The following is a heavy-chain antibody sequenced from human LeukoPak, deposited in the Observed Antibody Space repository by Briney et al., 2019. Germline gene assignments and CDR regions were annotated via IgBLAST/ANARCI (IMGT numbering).Heavy chain of an antibody. CDR3: AREGGMAIAAAAKLDY. D-gene: IGHD6-13*01. J-gene: IGHJ4*02. CDR1: GFTFSSYW. V-gene: IGHV3-7*03. Sequence: PGGSLRLSCAASGFTFSSYWMSWVRQAPGKGLEWVANIKQDGSEKYYVDSVKGRFTISRDNAKNSLYLQMNSLRAEDTALYYCAREGGMAIAAAAKLDYWGQGTLVTVSS. CDR2: IKQDGSEK.